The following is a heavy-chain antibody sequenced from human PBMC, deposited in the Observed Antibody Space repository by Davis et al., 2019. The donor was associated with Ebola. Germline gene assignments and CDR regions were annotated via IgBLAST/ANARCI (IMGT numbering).Heavy chain of an antibody. CDR3: ARITLVGYYFDY. CDR2: ISAYNGNT. V-gene: IGHV1-18*01. Sequence: AASVKVSCKASGYTFTSYAMHWVRQAPGQGLEWMGWISAYNGNTNYAQKLQGRVTMTTDTSTSTAYMELRSLRSDDTAVYYCARITLVGYYFDYWGQGTLVTVSS. CDR1: GYTFTSYA. D-gene: IGHD4-23*01. J-gene: IGHJ4*02.